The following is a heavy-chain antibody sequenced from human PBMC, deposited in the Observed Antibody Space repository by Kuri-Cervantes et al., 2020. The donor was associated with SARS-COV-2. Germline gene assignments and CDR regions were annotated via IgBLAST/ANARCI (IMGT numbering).Heavy chain of an antibody. CDR2: IYPGDSDT. CDR3: ARLVLIDYYYMDV. CDR1: GYTFTSYW. D-gene: IGHD2-8*01. J-gene: IGHJ6*03. Sequence: GGSLRLSRKGSGYTFTSYWIGWVRQMPGKGLEWMGIIYPGDSDTRYSPSFQGQVTISADKSISTAYLQWSSLKASDTAMYYCARLVLIDYYYMDVWGKGTTVTVSS. V-gene: IGHV5-51*01.